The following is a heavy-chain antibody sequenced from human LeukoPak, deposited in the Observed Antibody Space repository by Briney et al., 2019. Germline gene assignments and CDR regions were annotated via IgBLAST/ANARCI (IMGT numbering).Heavy chain of an antibody. CDR3: AKRGVVIRVILVGFHKEAYYFDS. CDR1: GITLSNYG. Sequence: GGSLRLSCAVSGITLSNYGMSWVRQAPGKGLEWVAGISDSGGGTNYADSVKGRFTISRDNPKNTMYLQMNSLRDEDTAVYFCAKRGVVIRVILVGFHKEAYYFDSWGQGALVTVSS. CDR2: ISDSGGGT. V-gene: IGHV3-23*01. D-gene: IGHD3-22*01. J-gene: IGHJ4*02.